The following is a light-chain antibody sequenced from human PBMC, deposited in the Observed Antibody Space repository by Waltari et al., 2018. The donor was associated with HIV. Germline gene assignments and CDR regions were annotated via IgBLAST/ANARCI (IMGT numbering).Light chain of an antibody. J-gene: IGKJ3*01. CDR2: LGS. CDR1: QLLLHSNGKNY. Sequence: DIVMTQSPLSLSVTPGEPASISCSSTQLLLHSNGKNYFDWYLQKPGQSPQLLIYLGSNRASGVPDRFSGSGSGTDFTLKISRVEAEDVGVYYCMQVLESPATFGPGTKVDVK. CDR3: MQVLESPAT. V-gene: IGKV2-28*01.